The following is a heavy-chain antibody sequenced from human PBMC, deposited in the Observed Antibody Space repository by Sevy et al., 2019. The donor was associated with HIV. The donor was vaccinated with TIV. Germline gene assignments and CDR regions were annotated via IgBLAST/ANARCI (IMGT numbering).Heavy chain of an antibody. D-gene: IGHD6-19*01. CDR2: IFYSGST. V-gene: IGHV4-30-4*01. J-gene: IGHJ4*02. CDR3: VRSIAVAGTFAFDN. Sequence: SETLSLTCTVSGVSINSGDYYWNWIRQPPGKGLEWIGYIFYSGSTYYNPSLKSRVAISLDKSKNQFSVKLTSVKGADTAVYYCVRSIAVAGTFAFDNWGQGALVTVSS. CDR1: GVSINSGDYY.